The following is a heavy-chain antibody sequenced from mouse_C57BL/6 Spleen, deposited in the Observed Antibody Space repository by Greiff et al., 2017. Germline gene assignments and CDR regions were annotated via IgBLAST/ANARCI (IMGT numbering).Heavy chain of an antibody. CDR2: ISDGGSYT. V-gene: IGHV5-4*01. D-gene: IGHD3-2*02. CDR3: ARDLRVFDY. CDR1: GFTFSSYA. J-gene: IGHJ2*01. Sequence: EVKLMESGGGLVKPGGSLKLSCAASGFTFSSYAMSWVRQTPEKRLEWVATISDGGSYTYYPDNVKGRFTISRDNAKNNLYLQMSHLKSEDTAMYYCARDLRVFDYWDQGTTHTVSS.